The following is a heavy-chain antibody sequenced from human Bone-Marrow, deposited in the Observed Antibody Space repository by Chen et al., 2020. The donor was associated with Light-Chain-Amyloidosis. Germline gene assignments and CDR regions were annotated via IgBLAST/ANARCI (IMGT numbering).Heavy chain of an antibody. CDR2: ARGGDGPT. D-gene: IGHD2-2*01. J-gene: IGHJ4*02. V-gene: IGHV3-23*01. Sequence: GGSLRLSCVGSGFTFSTYAMTWVRQAPGKGLEWVSVARGGDGPTYYADSVRGRFTIYRDNSKNTLYLQMNSLRAEDTAVYYCAKDRCTSISCSDFDYWGQGTLVTVSS. CDR3: AKDRCTSISCSDFDY. CDR1: GFTFSTYA.